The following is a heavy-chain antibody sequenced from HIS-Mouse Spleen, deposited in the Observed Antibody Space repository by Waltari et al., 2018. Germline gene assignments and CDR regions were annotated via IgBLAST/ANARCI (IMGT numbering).Heavy chain of an antibody. J-gene: IGHJ4*02. CDR1: GFSLSPRGMC. CDR2: IAWDDDK. V-gene: IGHV2-70*15. D-gene: IGHD6-19*01. Sequence: QVTLRESGPALVKPTQTLTLTCTFPGFSLSPRGMCVSWIRQPPGQALGWLASIAWDDDKYYSTSLKARLTSSKDTSKNQVVLTMTNMDPVDTATYYCARIAEGYSSGWYAFDYWGQGTLVTVAS. CDR3: ARIAEGYSSGWYAFDY.